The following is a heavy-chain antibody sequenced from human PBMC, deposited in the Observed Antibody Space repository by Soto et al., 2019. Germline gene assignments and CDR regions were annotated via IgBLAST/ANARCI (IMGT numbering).Heavy chain of an antibody. J-gene: IGHJ4*02. V-gene: IGHV3-23*01. Sequence: PGGSLRLSCAASGFTVSSYAMSCVRQAPGKGLEWVSSISGSGSSNSYADSVQGRFTISRDNSKNTLYLQMNILRVEDTAVYYCAKDKRVVATMVEIDYWGQGTLVTVSS. D-gene: IGHD5-12*01. CDR2: ISGSGSSN. CDR1: GFTVSSYA. CDR3: AKDKRVVATMVEIDY.